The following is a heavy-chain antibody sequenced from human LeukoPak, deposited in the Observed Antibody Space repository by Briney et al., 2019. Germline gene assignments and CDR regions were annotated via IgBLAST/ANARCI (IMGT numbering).Heavy chain of an antibody. CDR2: IYPGDSNT. J-gene: IGHJ4*02. Sequence: GESLKISCTGSGYTFSNYWIGWVRQMPGEGLEWMGIIYPGDSNTIYSPSFQGQVTISADKSISTAYLHWNNLRASDTAMYYCARGTDQFYSEKIGYYRNFDYWGQGTLVTVSS. D-gene: IGHD3-22*01. V-gene: IGHV5-51*01. CDR3: ARGTDQFYSEKIGYYRNFDY. CDR1: GYTFSNYW.